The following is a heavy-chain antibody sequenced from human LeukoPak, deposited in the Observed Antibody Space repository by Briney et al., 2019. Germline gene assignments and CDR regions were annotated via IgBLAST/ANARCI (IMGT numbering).Heavy chain of an antibody. V-gene: IGHV4-39*07. Sequence: SETLSLTCTVSGGSISSSSYYWGWIRQPPGKGLEWIGSIYYSGSTYYNPSLKSRVTISVDTSKNQFSLKLSSVTAADTAVYYCARDPYEAAAPSEAYWGQGTLVTVSS. J-gene: IGHJ4*02. CDR2: IYYSGST. D-gene: IGHD6-13*01. CDR3: ARDPYEAAAPSEAY. CDR1: GGSISSSSYY.